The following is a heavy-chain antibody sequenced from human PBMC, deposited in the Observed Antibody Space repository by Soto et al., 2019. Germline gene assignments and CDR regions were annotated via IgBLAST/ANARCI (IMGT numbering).Heavy chain of an antibody. V-gene: IGHV3-33*01. J-gene: IGHJ4*02. Sequence: QVQLVESGGGVVQPGRSLRLSCAASGFIFSNYGMHWVRQAPGTGLEWVAVIWYDGSNKYYADSVKGRFTISRDNSKNTLYLQMNTLRAEDTAVYYCARVGSGGSIDYWGQGILVTVSS. D-gene: IGHD2-15*01. CDR3: ARVGSGGSIDY. CDR1: GFIFSNYG. CDR2: IWYDGSNK.